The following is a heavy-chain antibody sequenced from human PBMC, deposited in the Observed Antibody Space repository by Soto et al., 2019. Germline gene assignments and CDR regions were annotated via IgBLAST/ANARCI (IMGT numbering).Heavy chain of an antibody. CDR3: ERDRDYGDKTLGY. CDR1: GFTFSSYG. Sequence: GGSLRLSCAASGFTFSSYGMHWVRQAPGKGLEWVAVIWYDGSNKYYADPVKGRFTISRDNSKNTLYLQMNSLRAEDTAVYYCERDRDYGDKTLGYGGQGTLGTVSS. J-gene: IGHJ4*02. D-gene: IGHD4-17*01. CDR2: IWYDGSNK. V-gene: IGHV3-33*01.